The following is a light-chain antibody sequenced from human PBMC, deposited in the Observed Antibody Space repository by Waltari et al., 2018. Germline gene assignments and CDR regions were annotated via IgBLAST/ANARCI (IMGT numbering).Light chain of an antibody. CDR1: QSKSNY. Sequence: DIQMTQSPSSLSASVGDRVTMTCRASQSKSNYLNWYQQRPGKAPNLLIYAASSLQSGVPSKFSGSGSGTDFTLTISSLQREDFATYYCQQSYSTPLTFGGGTKVEIK. J-gene: IGKJ4*01. V-gene: IGKV1-39*01. CDR3: QQSYSTPLT. CDR2: AAS.